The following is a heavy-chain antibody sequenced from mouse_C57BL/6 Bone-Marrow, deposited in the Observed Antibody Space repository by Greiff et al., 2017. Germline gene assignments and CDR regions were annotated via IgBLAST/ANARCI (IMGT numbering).Heavy chain of an antibody. J-gene: IGHJ4*01. Sequence: QVQLQQPGAELVKPGASVKMSCKASGYTFTSYWITWVKQRPGQGLEWIGDIYPGSGSTNYNEKFKSKATLTVDTSSSTAYMQLSSLTSEDSAVYYCARSRDYVGAMDYWGQGTSVTVSS. CDR2: IYPGSGST. D-gene: IGHD2-4*01. CDR1: GYTFTSYW. CDR3: ARSRDYVGAMDY. V-gene: IGHV1-55*01.